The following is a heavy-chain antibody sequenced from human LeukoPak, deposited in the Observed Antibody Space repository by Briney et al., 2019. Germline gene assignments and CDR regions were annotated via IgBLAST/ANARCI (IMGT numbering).Heavy chain of an antibody. J-gene: IGHJ4*02. CDR2: IKQDGSEK. D-gene: IGHD3-9*01. Sequence: GGSLRLSCAASGFTFSSYWMSWVRQAPGKGLEWVANIKQDGSEKYYVDSEKGRFTISRDNAKNSLYLQMNSLRAEDTAVDYLXXGLPSYDMGLDYWGQGTLVTVSS. CDR3: XXGLPSYDMGLDY. CDR1: GFTFSSYW. V-gene: IGHV3-7*01.